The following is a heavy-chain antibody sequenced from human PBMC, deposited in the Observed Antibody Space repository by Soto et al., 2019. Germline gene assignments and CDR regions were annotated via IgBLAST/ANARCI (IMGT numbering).Heavy chain of an antibody. V-gene: IGHV1-69*02. CDR2: IIPILGIA. J-gene: IGHJ4*02. CDR1: GGTFSSYT. CDR3: ARSDYGDYVFDY. Sequence: ASVKVSCKASGGTFSSYTISWVRQAPGQGLEWMGRIIPILGIANYAQKFQGRVTITADKSTSTAYMELSSLRSEDTTVYYCARSDYGDYVFDYWGQGTLVTVSS. D-gene: IGHD4-17*01.